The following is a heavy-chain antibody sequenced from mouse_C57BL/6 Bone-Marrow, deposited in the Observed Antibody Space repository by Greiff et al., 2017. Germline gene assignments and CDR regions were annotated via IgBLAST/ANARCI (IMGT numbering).Heavy chain of an antibody. CDR3: ARRGWLLPFAY. Sequence: QVQLQQSGAELARPGASVKLSCKASGYTFTSYGISWVKQRTGQGLEWIGEIYPRSGNTSYNEKFKGKATLTADKSSSTAYMELRSLTSEDSAVYFCARRGWLLPFAYWGQGTLVTVSA. CDR1: GYTFTSYG. D-gene: IGHD2-3*01. CDR2: IYPRSGNT. J-gene: IGHJ3*01. V-gene: IGHV1-81*01.